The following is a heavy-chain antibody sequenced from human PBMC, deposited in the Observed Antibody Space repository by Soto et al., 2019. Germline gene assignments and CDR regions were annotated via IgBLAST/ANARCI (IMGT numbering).Heavy chain of an antibody. V-gene: IGHV1-69*12. CDR2: IIPIFGTA. CDR3: ARDGRLRGEAFDI. D-gene: IGHD1-26*01. CDR1: GGTISSYA. J-gene: IGHJ3*02. Sequence: QVQLVQSGAEVKKPGSSVKVSCKASGGTISSYAISWVRQAPGQGLEWMGGIIPIFGTANYAQKFQGRVTISADESTSTAYMELSSLRSEDTAVYYCARDGRLRGEAFDIWGQGTMVTVSS.